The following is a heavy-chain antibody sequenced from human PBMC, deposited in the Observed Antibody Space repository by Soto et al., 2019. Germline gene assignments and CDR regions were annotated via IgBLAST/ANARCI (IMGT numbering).Heavy chain of an antibody. J-gene: IGHJ4*02. V-gene: IGHV1-18*01. CDR1: GYTFINYG. CDR2: ISAYNGNT. CDR3: ARDMVTFGGVLGSGY. Sequence: QVQLMQSGAEVKKPGASVKVSCKASGYTFINYGINWVRQAPGQGLEWMGWISAYNGNTKDAQKFQGRVTLTTDTSTSTAYRELTGRRCDDTAVYYCARDMVTFGGVLGSGYWGQGTLVTVSS. D-gene: IGHD3-16*02.